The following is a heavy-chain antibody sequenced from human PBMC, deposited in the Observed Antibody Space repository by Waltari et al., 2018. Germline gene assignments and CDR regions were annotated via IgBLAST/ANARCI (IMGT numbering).Heavy chain of an antibody. CDR3: ARIIRDGPSGFYGIAAFDL. Sequence: DVQLVETGGGLIQPGGSLRLSCSVSGFTVSDTYMTWVRQAPAKGLEWSSVIYSGGNTYYAASGTGRFTISRDNINNILFLQMNNLRAEDTATYYCARIIRDGPSGFYGIAAFDLWGQGTMVTVSS. D-gene: IGHD3-22*01. CDR1: GFTVSDTY. V-gene: IGHV3-53*02. CDR2: IYSGGNT. J-gene: IGHJ3*01.